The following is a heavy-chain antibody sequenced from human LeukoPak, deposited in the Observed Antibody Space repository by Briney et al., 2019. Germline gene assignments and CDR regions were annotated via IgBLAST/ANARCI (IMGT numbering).Heavy chain of an antibody. CDR2: IYYSGST. CDR1: GGSISSYY. J-gene: IGHJ4*02. Sequence: SETLSLTCTVSGGSISSYYWGWIRQPPGKGLEWIGYIYYSGSTNYNPSLKSRVTISVDTSKNQFSLKLSSVTAADTAVYYCASHDYGDPPDDYWGQGTLVTVSS. CDR3: ASHDYGDPPDDY. D-gene: IGHD4-17*01. V-gene: IGHV4-59*08.